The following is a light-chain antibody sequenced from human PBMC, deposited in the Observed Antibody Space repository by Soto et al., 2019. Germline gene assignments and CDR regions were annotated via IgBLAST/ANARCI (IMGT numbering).Light chain of an antibody. CDR1: QGIRND. V-gene: IGKV1-13*02. Sequence: AIQMTQSPSSLSASVGDRVTITCRASQGIRNDLGWYQQKPGKAPKLLISDASSLKSGVPSRFSGSGSGTDFTLTISSLQPDDFATYYCQQYNSYSIYTFGQGTKLEIK. CDR2: DAS. CDR3: QQYNSYSIYT. J-gene: IGKJ2*01.